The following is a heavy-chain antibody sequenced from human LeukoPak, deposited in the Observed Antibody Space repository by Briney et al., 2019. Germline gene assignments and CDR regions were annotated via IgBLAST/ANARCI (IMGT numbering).Heavy chain of an antibody. CDR2: IYSGGST. D-gene: IGHD2-15*01. V-gene: IGHV3-53*01. J-gene: IGHJ4*02. CDR1: GFIVSISY. Sequence: PGGSLRLSCAASGFIVSISYMIWVRQAPGKGLEWVSVIYSGGSTYYADSVKGRFTISRDNSKNTLYLQMNSLSADDTAVYYCARGGGDYWGQGTLVTVSS. CDR3: ARGGGDY.